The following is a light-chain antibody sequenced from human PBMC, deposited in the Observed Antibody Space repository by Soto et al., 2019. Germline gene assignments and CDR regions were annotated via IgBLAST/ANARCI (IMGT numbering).Light chain of an antibody. CDR3: QHYNNWPPWT. Sequence: EIVMTQSPDTLSVSPGERATLSCRASQSVSSNLAWYQQKPGQAPRLLIYRASTRATGIPARFSGSGSGTEFTLTISSLQSEDFAVYYCQHYNNWPPWTFGQGTKVEIK. CDR1: QSVSSN. V-gene: IGKV3-15*01. J-gene: IGKJ1*01. CDR2: RAS.